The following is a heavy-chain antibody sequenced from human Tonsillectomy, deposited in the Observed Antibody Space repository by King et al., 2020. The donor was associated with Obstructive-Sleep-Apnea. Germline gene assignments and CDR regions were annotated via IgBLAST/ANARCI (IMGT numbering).Heavy chain of an antibody. V-gene: IGHV3-9*01. CDR3: VKDKNSGWYMDYFDY. Sequence: VQLVESGGGLVQPGRSLRLSCAASGFTFDDYAMHWVRHAPGKGLEWISGISWNSGSIGYADSVKGRFTISRDNAKNSLYLQMNSLRPEDTALYYCVKDKNSGWYMDYFDYWGQGTLVTVSS. D-gene: IGHD6-19*01. J-gene: IGHJ4*02. CDR1: GFTFDDYA. CDR2: ISWNSGSI.